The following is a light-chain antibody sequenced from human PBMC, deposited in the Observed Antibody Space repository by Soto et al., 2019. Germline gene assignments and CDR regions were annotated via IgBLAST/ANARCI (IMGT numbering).Light chain of an antibody. CDR3: AAWDDSLSGVV. CDR1: SSNIGSNY. V-gene: IGLV1-47*02. J-gene: IGLJ2*01. Sequence: QSVLTQPPSASGTPGQRVTISCSGSSSNIGSNYVYWYQQLPGAAPKLLIYSHNIRPSGVPDRFSGSTSGTSASLAISGLRSDDEADYHCAAWDDSLSGVVFGGGTQLTVL. CDR2: SHN.